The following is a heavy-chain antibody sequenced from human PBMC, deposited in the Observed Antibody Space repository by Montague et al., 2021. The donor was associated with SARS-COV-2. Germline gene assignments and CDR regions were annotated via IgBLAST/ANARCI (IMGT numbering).Heavy chain of an antibody. Sequence: YRRLSCAASGFPFSSYAMSWVRQAPGKGLEWVSVIYGGGSSTDSADSVKGRFTISRDNSKNTLYLQMNGLRAEDTALYYCATVIAAAGHLDYYFDYWGQGTLVTVSS. V-gene: IGHV3-23*03. D-gene: IGHD6-13*01. CDR1: GFPFSSYA. CDR2: IYGGGSST. CDR3: ATVIAAAGHLDYYFDY. J-gene: IGHJ4*02.